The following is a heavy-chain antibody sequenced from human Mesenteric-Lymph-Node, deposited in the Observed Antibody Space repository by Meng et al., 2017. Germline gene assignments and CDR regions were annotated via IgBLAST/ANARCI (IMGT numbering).Heavy chain of an antibody. CDR3: ARGRGDYVWGSYRYIKTPYFDY. D-gene: IGHD3-16*02. CDR2: IYYTGST. CDR1: GGPVSRCGYD. J-gene: IGHJ4*02. V-gene: IGHV4-61*08. Sequence: SETLSLTCTVSGGPVSRCGYDWNWIRQPPGKGLEWIGLIYYTGSTSYNPSLKSRVTITVDTSQNQSSLKLTSVTAADTAVYYCARGRGDYVWGSYRYIKTPYFDYWGQGTLVTVSS.